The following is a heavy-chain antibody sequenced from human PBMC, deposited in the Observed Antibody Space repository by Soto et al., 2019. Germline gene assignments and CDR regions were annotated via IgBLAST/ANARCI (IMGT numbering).Heavy chain of an antibody. CDR2: IKSETGGGTT. CDR1: GFLFINAW. J-gene: IGHJ5*02. Sequence: EVQVVESGGGLVQPGKSLRLSCAASGFLFINAWMNWVRQAPGKGLEWVGRIKSETGGGTTDYAAPVKGRFTIARDDSKNILYLQMNSLKTEDTAVYYCTTTYTGGSFYTWGQGTLVTVSS. CDR3: TTTYTGGSFYT. D-gene: IGHD1-26*01. V-gene: IGHV3-15*07.